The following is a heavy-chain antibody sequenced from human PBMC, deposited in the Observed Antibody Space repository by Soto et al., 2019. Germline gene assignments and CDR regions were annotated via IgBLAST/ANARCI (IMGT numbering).Heavy chain of an antibody. CDR1: GFTFSSYA. CDR2: ISGSGGST. D-gene: IGHD1-26*01. CDR3: AKEGWEVGATGYFDY. Sequence: EVQLLESGGGLVQPGGSLRLSCAASGFTFSSYAMSWVRQAPGKGLEWVSAISGSGGSTYYADSVKGRFTISRDNSKNKLYLQRNSLRAEDTAVYYCAKEGWEVGATGYFDYWGKGTLVTVSS. J-gene: IGHJ4*02. V-gene: IGHV3-23*01.